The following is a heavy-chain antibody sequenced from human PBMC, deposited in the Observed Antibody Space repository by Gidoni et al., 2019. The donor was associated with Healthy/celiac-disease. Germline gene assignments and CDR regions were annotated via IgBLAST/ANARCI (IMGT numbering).Heavy chain of an antibody. CDR3: ASRPYSSSWPPFDY. D-gene: IGHD6-13*01. CDR1: GFTFSSYE. CDR2: ISSSGSTI. J-gene: IGHJ4*02. Sequence: EVQLVESGGGLVQPGGSLRLSCAASGFTFSSYEMHWVRQAPGKGLEWVSYISSSGSTIYYADSVKGRFTISRDNAKNSLYLQMNSLRAEDTAVYYCASRPYSSSWPPFDYWGQGTLVTVSS. V-gene: IGHV3-48*03.